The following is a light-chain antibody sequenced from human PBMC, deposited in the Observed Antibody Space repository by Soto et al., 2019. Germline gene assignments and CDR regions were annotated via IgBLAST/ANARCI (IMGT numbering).Light chain of an antibody. CDR2: EVN. V-gene: IGLV2-14*01. J-gene: IGLJ1*01. Sequence: QSALTQPASVSESPGQSVTISCTGTSSDVGGYNSVSWYQQHPGKAPKLMIYEVNNRPSGISHRFSGSKSGNTASLAISGLQAEDGADYYCSSFATTRTDVFGTGTKLTVL. CDR3: SSFATTRTDV. CDR1: SSDVGGYNS.